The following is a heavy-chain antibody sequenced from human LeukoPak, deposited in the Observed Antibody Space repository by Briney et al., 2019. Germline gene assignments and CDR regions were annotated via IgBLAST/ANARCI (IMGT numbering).Heavy chain of an antibody. J-gene: IGHJ4*01. D-gene: IGHD6-19*01. V-gene: IGHV3-53*01. CDR2: IYSGGST. CDR3: AKGIYSSGWSYFDY. Sequence: GGSLRLSCAASGFTVSNNYMSWVRQAPGKGLEWVSVIYSGGSTYYADSVKGRFTISRDNSKNTLYLQMNSLRAEDTAVYYCAKGIYSSGWSYFDYWGHGTLVTVSS. CDR1: GFTVSNNY.